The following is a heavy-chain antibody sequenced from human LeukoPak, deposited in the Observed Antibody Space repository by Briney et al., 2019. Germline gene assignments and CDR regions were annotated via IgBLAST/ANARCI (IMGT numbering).Heavy chain of an antibody. D-gene: IGHD3-10*01. CDR3: ERYVVSGSGIYYFDY. Sequence: ETLSLTCTVSGGSISSSSHSWSWLRQPPGKGLEWIASINYSGSTYYNPSLKSRVTISVDTSKNQFSLKLSSVTAADTAVFYCERYVVSGSGIYYFDYWGQGTLVTVSS. V-gene: IGHV4-39*01. CDR1: GGSISSSSHS. CDR2: INYSGST. J-gene: IGHJ4*02.